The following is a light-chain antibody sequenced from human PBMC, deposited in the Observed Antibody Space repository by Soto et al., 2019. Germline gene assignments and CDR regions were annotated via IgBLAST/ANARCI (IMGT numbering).Light chain of an antibody. CDR3: QQRSNWPIT. CDR1: QSVSSN. V-gene: IGKV3-15*01. J-gene: IGKJ5*01. Sequence: EILMTQSPATLAVYPGERATVSCRASQSVSSNLAWYQQKPGQAPRLLIYGASTRATGIPARFSGSGSGTEFTLTISSLQSEDFAVYYCQQRSNWPITFGQGTRLEIK. CDR2: GAS.